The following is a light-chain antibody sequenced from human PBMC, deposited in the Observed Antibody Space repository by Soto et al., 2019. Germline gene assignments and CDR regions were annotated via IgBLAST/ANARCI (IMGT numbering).Light chain of an antibody. V-gene: IGKV4-1*01. Sequence: IVMTQSPDSLAVSLGERATINCKSSQSLLSSSNNNNYLAWYQQKPGQPPRLLIYWASTRESGVLDRFTGSGSRTDFTLTINSVRAEDVAVYYCQQSFRGQTFGQGTKVEIE. CDR3: QQSFRGQT. CDR1: QSLLSSSNNNNY. CDR2: WAS. J-gene: IGKJ1*01.